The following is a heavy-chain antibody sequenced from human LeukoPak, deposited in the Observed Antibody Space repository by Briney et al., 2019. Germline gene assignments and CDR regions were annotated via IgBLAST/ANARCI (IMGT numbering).Heavy chain of an antibody. D-gene: IGHD3/OR15-3a*01. CDR1: GFTFRYHA. Sequence: GGSLRLCCGASGFTFRYHAMHWVRQAPGRGLEYVSAINSNGDSTYYGNSVKGRFTISRDNSKSTLYLQMGSLRPADTAVYYCAREQRGLAIDYWGQGALVTVSS. CDR3: AREQRGLAIDY. J-gene: IGHJ4*02. V-gene: IGHV3-64*01. CDR2: INSNGDST.